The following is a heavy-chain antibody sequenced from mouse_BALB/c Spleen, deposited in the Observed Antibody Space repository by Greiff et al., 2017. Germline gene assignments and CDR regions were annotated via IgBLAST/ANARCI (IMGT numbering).Heavy chain of an antibody. J-gene: IGHJ3*01. D-gene: IGHD1-1*01. CDR1: GFTFSSYG. V-gene: IGHV5-6-3*01. CDR2: INSNGGST. CDR3: ARDRGTTAY. Sequence: DVQLVESGGGLVQPGGSLKLSSAASGFTFSSYGMSWVRQTPDKRLELVATINSNGGSTYYPDSVKGRFTISRDNAKNTLYLQMSSLKSEDTAMYYCARDRGTTAYWGQGTLVTVSA.